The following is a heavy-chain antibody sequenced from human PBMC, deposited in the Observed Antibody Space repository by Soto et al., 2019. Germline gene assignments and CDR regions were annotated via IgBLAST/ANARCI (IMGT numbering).Heavy chain of an antibody. V-gene: IGHV4-39*01. CDR1: GGSISSSSYY. CDR3: ARLEVGVVVPAAIPLYYFDY. Sequence: SETLSLTCPVSGGSISSSSYYWGWIRQPPGKGLEWIGSIYYSGSTYYNPSLKSRVTISVDTSKNQFSLKLSPVTAADTAVYYCARLEVGVVVPAAIPLYYFDYWGQGTLVTVSS. CDR2: IYYSGST. J-gene: IGHJ4*02. D-gene: IGHD2-2*02.